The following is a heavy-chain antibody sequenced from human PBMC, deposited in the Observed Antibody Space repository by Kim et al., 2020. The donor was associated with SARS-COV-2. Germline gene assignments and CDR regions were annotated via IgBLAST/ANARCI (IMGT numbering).Heavy chain of an antibody. V-gene: IGHV3-7*01. J-gene: IGHJ4*02. CDR2: IKQDGSEK. D-gene: IGHD4-17*01. CDR1: GFTFSSYW. CDR3: AREDYGDYWYRYFDY. Sequence: GGSLRLSCAASGFTFSSYWLSWVRQAPGKGLEWVANIKQDGSEKYYVDSVKGRFTISRDNAKNSLYLQMNSLRAEDTAVYYCAREDYGDYWYRYFDYWGQGTLVTVSS.